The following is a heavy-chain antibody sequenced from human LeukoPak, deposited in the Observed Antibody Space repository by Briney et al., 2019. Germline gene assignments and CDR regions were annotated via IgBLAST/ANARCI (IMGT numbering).Heavy chain of an antibody. CDR1: GGSISSSSYY. CDR2: IYYSGST. CDR3: ARDNWNYGNWFDP. V-gene: IGHV4-39*07. D-gene: IGHD1-7*01. J-gene: IGHJ5*02. Sequence: PSETLSLTCTVSGGSISSSSYYWGWIRQPPGKGLEWIGSIYYSGSTYYNPSLKSRVTISVDTSKNQFSLKLSSVTAADTAVYYCARDNWNYGNWFDPWGQRTLVTVSS.